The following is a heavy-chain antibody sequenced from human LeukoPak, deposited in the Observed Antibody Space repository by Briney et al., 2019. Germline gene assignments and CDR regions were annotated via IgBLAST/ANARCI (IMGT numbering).Heavy chain of an antibody. CDR3: ARDREWLVHRRGIFDY. Sequence: PGGSLRLSCAASGFTFSSYSMNWVRQAPGKGLEWVSSISSSSSYIYYADSVKGRFTISRDNAKNSLYLQMNSLRAEDTAVYYCARDREWLVHRRGIFDYWGQGTLVTVSS. V-gene: IGHV3-21*01. J-gene: IGHJ4*02. CDR1: GFTFSSYS. CDR2: ISSSSSYI. D-gene: IGHD6-19*01.